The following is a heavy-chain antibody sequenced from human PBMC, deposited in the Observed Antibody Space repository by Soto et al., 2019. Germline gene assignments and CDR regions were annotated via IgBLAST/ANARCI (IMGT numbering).Heavy chain of an antibody. CDR2: INPDAGST. CDR3: ARAGSWYDY. V-gene: IGHV1-46*01. J-gene: IGHJ4*02. D-gene: IGHD6-13*01. Sequence: QVQLVQSGAEVKKPGASVKVSCKVSGYSFTSYYMHWVRQAPGQGLEWMGVINPDAGSTTYAQKFQGRVTMTRDTSTSTVYMELSSLRSDDTALYYCARAGSWYDYWGQGTLVTVSS. CDR1: GYSFTSYY.